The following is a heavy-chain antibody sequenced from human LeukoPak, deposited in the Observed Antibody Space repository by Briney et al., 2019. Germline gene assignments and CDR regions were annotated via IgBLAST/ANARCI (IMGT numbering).Heavy chain of an antibody. V-gene: IGHV3-23*01. D-gene: IGHD1-7*01. CDR3: ARVPTTCGDYYYYGMDV. CDR1: GFTFSSYA. Sequence: GGSLRLSCAASGFTFSSYAMSWVRQAPGKGLEWVSAISGSGGSTYYADSVKGRFTISRDNSKNTLYLQMNSLRAEDTAVYYCARVPTTCGDYYYYGMDVWGQGTTVTVSS. J-gene: IGHJ6*02. CDR2: ISGSGGST.